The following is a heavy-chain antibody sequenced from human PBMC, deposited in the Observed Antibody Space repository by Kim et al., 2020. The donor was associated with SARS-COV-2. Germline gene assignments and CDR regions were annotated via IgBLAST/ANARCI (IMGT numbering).Heavy chain of an antibody. V-gene: IGHV3-15*01. CDR1: GFTFSNSW. D-gene: IGHD5-18*01. CDR3: TTVDTAMVYYYYGMDV. J-gene: IGHJ6*02. CDR2: IKSKTDGGTT. Sequence: GGSLRLSCAASGFTFSNSWMSWVRQAPGKGLEWVGRIKSKTDGGTTDYAAPVKGRFTISRDDSNNTLYLQMNSLKTGDTAVYYCTTVDTAMVYYYYGMDVWGQGTTVTVS.